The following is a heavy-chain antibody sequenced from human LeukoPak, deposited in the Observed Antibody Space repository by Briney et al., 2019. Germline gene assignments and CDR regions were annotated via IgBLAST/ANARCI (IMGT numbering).Heavy chain of an antibody. CDR2: INPNSGGT. CDR3: ARDDCGGDCYLVNWFDP. CDR1: GYTFTGYY. Sequence: ASVKVSCKASGYTFTGYYMHWVRQAPGQGLEWMGWINPNSGGTNYAQKFQGRVTMTRDTSISTAYMGLSRLRSDDTAVYYCARDDCGGDCYLVNWFDPWGQGTLVTVSS. J-gene: IGHJ5*02. V-gene: IGHV1-2*02. D-gene: IGHD2-21*02.